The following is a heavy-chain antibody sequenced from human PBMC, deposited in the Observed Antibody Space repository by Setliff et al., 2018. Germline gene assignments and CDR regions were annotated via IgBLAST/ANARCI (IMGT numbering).Heavy chain of an antibody. V-gene: IGHV1-8*03. CDR2: MHPNRGNT. D-gene: IGHD6-19*01. CDR1: GKSFTKYD. J-gene: IGHJ4*01. CDR3: ARGGPYYSGWYAIEY. Sequence: GASVKVSCKTLGKSFTKYDFHWVRQATGQGLEWMGWMHPNRGNTGYAQKSQGILTITTVGTTSTAYMELSSPRSEDTALYYCARGGPYYSGWYAIEYWGQGALVTVSS.